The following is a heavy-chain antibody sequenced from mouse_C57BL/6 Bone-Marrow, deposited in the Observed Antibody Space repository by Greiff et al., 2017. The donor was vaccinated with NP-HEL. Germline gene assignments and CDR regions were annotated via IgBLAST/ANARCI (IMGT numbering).Heavy chain of an antibody. J-gene: IGHJ4*01. CDR2: ISDGGSYT. CDR1: GFTFSSYA. Sequence: EVQRVESGGGLVKPGGSLKLSCAASGFTFSSYAMSWVRQTPGQRLEWVATISDGGSYTYYPDNVKGRFTISRDNAKNNLYLQMSHLKSEDTAMYYCASYYGSSYDAMDYWGQGTSVTVSS. V-gene: IGHV5-4*01. D-gene: IGHD1-1*01. CDR3: ASYYGSSYDAMDY.